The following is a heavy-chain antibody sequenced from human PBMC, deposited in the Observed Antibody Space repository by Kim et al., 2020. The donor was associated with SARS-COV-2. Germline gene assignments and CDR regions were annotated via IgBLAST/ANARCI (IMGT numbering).Heavy chain of an antibody. V-gene: IGHV1-2*06. CDR2: INPNSGGT. CDR3: ARGGWNYLFCNWFDP. J-gene: IGHJ5*02. Sequence: ASVKVSCKASGYTFTGYYMRWVRQAPGQGLEWMGRINPNSGGTNYAQKFQGRVTMTRDTSISTAYMELSRLRSDDTAVYYCARGGWNYLFCNWFDPWGQATLIVASS. D-gene: IGHD1-7*01. CDR1: GYTFTGYY.